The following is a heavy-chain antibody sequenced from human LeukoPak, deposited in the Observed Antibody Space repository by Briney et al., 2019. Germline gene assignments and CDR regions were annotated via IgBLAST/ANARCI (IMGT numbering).Heavy chain of an antibody. CDR1: GFTFSSYS. Sequence: GGSLRLSCAASGFTFSSYSMNWVRQAPGKGLEWVSSISSSGRYIYYADSVKGRFTISRDNSKNTLYLQMNSLRAEDTAVYYCAREGVTMVRGVSTGYFDYWGQGTLVTVPS. V-gene: IGHV3-21*04. CDR2: ISSSGRYI. J-gene: IGHJ4*02. CDR3: AREGVTMVRGVSTGYFDY. D-gene: IGHD3-10*01.